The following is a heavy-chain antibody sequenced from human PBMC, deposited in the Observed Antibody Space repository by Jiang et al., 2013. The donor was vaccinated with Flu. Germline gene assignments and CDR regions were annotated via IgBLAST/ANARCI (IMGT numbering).Heavy chain of an antibody. CDR1: GFTFSDYY. J-gene: IGHJ4*02. D-gene: IGHD7-27*01. V-gene: IGHV3-11*01. CDR3: ARGLPWGSFYFDY. Sequence: LVEVWGGLGSSLGGSLRLSCAASGFTFSDYYMSWIRQAPGKGLEWVSYISSSGSTIYYGDSVKGRFTISRDNAKNSLHLQMNSLRAEDTAVYYCARGLPWGSFYFDYWGQGTLVTVSS. CDR2: ISSSGSTI.